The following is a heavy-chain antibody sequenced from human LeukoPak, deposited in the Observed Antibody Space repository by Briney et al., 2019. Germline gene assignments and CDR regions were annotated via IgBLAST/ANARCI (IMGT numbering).Heavy chain of an antibody. CDR3: AKGLAARRRGFDY. D-gene: IGHD6-6*01. CDR1: GGSFSGYY. Sequence: KPSETLSLTCAVYGGSFSGYYWSWIRQPPGKGLEWIGEINHSGSTNCNPSLKSRVTISVDTSKNQFSLKLSSVTAADTAVYYCAKGLAARRRGFDYWGQGTLVTVSS. V-gene: IGHV4-34*01. J-gene: IGHJ4*02. CDR2: INHSGST.